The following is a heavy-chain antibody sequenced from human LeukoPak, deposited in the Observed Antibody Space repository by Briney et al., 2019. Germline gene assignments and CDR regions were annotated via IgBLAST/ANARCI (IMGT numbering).Heavy chain of an antibody. CDR3: ARVSTANWFDP. V-gene: IGHV4-59*01. CDR2: IYYSGST. J-gene: IGHJ5*02. CDR1: GGSISSYY. D-gene: IGHD3-16*02. Sequence: SETLSRTCTVSGGSISSYYWSWIRQPPGKGLEWIGYIYYSGSTNYNPSLKSRVTISVDTPKNQFSLKLSSVTAADTAVYYCARVSTANWFDPWGQGTLVTVSS.